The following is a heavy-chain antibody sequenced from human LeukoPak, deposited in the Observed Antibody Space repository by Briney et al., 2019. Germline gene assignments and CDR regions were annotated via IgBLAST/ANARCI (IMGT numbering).Heavy chain of an antibody. CDR1: GYTFSDYY. Sequence: GASVKVSCKASGYTFSDYYMHWVGQAPGQGLEWMGWINPNSGGTNYAQKFQGRVTMTRDTSITTGYMELSRLRSDDTAVYYCARVRGGNNYHFDYWGQGTLVTVSS. CDR2: INPNSGGT. V-gene: IGHV1-2*02. D-gene: IGHD1-26*01. J-gene: IGHJ4*02. CDR3: ARVRGGNNYHFDY.